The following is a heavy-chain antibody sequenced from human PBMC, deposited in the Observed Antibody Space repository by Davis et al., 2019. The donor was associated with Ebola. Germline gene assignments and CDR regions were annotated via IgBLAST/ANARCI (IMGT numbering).Heavy chain of an antibody. D-gene: IGHD6-6*01. Sequence: PGGSLRLSCAASGFTFSSYAMHWVRQAPGKGLEWVAVISYDGSNKYYADSVQGRFTISRDNSKNTLYLQMNTLRDEDTAVYYCAKDGLGAARNIFDYWGQGTLVTVSS. CDR2: ISYDGSNK. CDR1: GFTFSSYA. V-gene: IGHV3-30-3*01. CDR3: AKDGLGAARNIFDY. J-gene: IGHJ4*02.